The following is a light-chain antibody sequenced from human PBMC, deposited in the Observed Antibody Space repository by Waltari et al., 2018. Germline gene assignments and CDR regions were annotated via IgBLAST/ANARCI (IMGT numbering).Light chain of an antibody. CDR2: ANS. CDR1: RSNTRADYP. CDR3: QSYDSTLSGSDV. Sequence: QSVLTQPPSVSVAPAQKVTIPCTGSRSNTRADYPVHWYQQVPGTAPKLPIYANSNRPSEVPDRFSGSKSGTSASLAITGLQPEDEADYYCQSYDSTLSGSDVFGTGTKVTVL. J-gene: IGLJ1*01. V-gene: IGLV1-40*01.